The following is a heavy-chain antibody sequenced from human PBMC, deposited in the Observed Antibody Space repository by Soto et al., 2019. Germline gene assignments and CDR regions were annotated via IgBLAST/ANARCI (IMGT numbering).Heavy chain of an antibody. V-gene: IGHV4-31*03. CDR3: ARDSWFQTTVTTRDMDV. J-gene: IGHJ6*02. CDR1: GGSISSGGYY. CDR2: IYYSGST. Sequence: SETLSLTCTVSGGSISSGGYYWSWIRQHPGKGLEWIGYIYYSGSTYYNPSLKSRVTISVDTSKNQFSLKLSSVTAADTAVYYCARDSWFQTTVTTRDMDVWGQGTTVTVSS. D-gene: IGHD4-17*01.